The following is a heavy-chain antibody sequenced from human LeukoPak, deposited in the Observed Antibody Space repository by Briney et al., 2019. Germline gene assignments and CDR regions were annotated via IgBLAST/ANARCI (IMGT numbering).Heavy chain of an antibody. V-gene: IGHV3-74*01. Sequence: PGGSLRLSCAASGFTFSSYWMHWVRHAPGKGLVWVSRINSDGSSTIYADSVKGRFTISRDNAKNTLYLQMNSLRAEDTAVYYCARGLACRSTSCYRGFDYWGQGTLVTVSS. CDR2: INSDGSST. J-gene: IGHJ4*02. CDR1: GFTFSSYW. D-gene: IGHD2-2*02. CDR3: ARGLACRSTSCYRGFDY.